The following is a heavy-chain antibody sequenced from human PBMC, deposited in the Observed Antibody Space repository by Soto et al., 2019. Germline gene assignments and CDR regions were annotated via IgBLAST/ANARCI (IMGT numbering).Heavy chain of an antibody. J-gene: IGHJ6*02. CDR1: GYTFTSYD. D-gene: IGHD3-3*01. CDR2: MDPNSGST. CDR3: AREMKFDFWRKGLDV. V-gene: IGHV1-8*01. Sequence: QAQLVQSGAEVKKPGASVKVSCKASGYTFTSYDINWVRQAPGQGLEWLGWMDPNSGSTGYAQNFQGRVTMTRNISINTAHMELSSLRSEDTAVYYCAREMKFDFWRKGLDVWGQGTTVTVSS.